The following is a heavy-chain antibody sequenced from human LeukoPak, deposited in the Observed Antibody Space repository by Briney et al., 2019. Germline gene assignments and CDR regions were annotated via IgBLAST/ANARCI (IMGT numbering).Heavy chain of an antibody. V-gene: IGHV1-18*01. CDR1: GYTFNHHG. Sequence: ASVKVSCKASGYTFNHHGISWVRQAPGQGLEWMGWISCYNGDTNYAQNLQGRVTMSTDTSTSTAYMELTGLRSDDTAVYYCARFSDFWSGYKDSGFDPWGQGTLVTVSS. CDR3: ARFSDFWSGYKDSGFDP. J-gene: IGHJ5*02. D-gene: IGHD3-3*01. CDR2: ISCYNGDT.